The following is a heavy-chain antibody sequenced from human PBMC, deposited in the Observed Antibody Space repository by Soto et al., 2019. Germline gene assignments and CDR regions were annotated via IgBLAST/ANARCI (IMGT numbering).Heavy chain of an antibody. CDR2: ISYDGSNK. D-gene: IGHD3-16*01. CDR1: GFTFSSYG. CDR3: ARGGTPIDY. V-gene: IGHV3-30*03. Sequence: GGSLRLSCAASGFTFSSYGMHWVRQAPGKGLEWLAVISYDGSNKYYADSVKGRFTISRDNSKNTLYLQMNSLRSDDTAVYYCARGGTPIDYWGQGTLVNVSS. J-gene: IGHJ4*02.